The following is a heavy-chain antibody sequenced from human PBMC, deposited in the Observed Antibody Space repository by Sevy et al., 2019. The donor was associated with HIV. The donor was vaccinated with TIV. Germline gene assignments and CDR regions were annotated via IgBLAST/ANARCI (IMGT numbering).Heavy chain of an antibody. V-gene: IGHV4-61*02. CDR2: IYPSGST. CDR1: GGSISSDSYY. J-gene: IGHJ5*02. Sequence: SETLSLTCTVSGGSISSDSYYWYWIRQPAGKGLEWIGRIYPSGSTNYNPSLKSRVTMSIDTSKNQFSLKLNSVTAADTAVYYCARSGDVAAAGNWFDPWGQRTLVTVSS. CDR3: ARSGDVAAAGNWFDP. D-gene: IGHD6-13*01.